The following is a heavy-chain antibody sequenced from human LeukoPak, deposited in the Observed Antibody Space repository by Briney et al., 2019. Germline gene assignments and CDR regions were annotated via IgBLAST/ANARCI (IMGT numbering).Heavy chain of an antibody. CDR2: ISGSGGST. J-gene: IGHJ5*02. Sequence: GXSLRLSCAASGFTFSSYAMSWVRQAPGKGLEWVSAISGSGGSTYYADSVKGRFTISRDNSKNTLYLKMNRLRAEDTAVYYCAKATEPYCSSTSCYAWFDPWGQGTLVTVSS. D-gene: IGHD2-2*01. V-gene: IGHV3-23*01. CDR3: AKATEPYCSSTSCYAWFDP. CDR1: GFTFSSYA.